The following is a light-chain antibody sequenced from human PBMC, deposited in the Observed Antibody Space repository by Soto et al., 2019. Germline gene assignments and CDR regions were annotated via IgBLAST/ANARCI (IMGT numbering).Light chain of an antibody. CDR3: QQYGSSTWT. CDR2: GAS. V-gene: IGKV3-15*01. J-gene: IGKJ1*01. CDR1: ETVATN. Sequence: EVVMTQSPATLSVSPGERATLSCRASETVATNLAWYQQKPGQAPRLLISGASTRAAGISDRFRGSGSGTEVTPTISSMEHEDFAVYYCQQYGSSTWTFGQGTKVEIK.